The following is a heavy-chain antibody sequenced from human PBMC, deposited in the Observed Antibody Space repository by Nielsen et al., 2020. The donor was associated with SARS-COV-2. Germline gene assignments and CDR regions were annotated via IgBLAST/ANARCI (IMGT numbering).Heavy chain of an antibody. CDR2: ISSSSSYI. D-gene: IGHD2-2*01. Sequence: GGSLRLSCAASGFTFSSYWMSWVRQAPGKGLEWVSSISSSSSYIYYADSVKGRFTISRDNAKNSLYLQMNSLGAEDTAVYYCARDLEDIVVVPAADVHADYYYYYGMDVWGQGTTVTVSS. CDR3: ARDLEDIVVVPAADVHADYYYYYGMDV. CDR1: GFTFSSYW. J-gene: IGHJ6*02. V-gene: IGHV3-21*01.